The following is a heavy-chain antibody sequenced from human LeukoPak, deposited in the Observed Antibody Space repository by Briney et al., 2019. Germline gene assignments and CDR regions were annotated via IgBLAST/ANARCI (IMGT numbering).Heavy chain of an antibody. CDR1: GYTFTGYY. V-gene: IGHV1-2*02. Sequence: ASVKVSCKASGYTFTGYYMHWVRQAPGQGLEWMGWINPNSGGTNYAQKFQGRATMTRDTSISTAYMELSRLRSDDTAVYYCARDLKSVAATPREAHYYMDVWGKGTTVTVSS. CDR3: ARDLKSVAATPREAHYYMDV. J-gene: IGHJ6*03. D-gene: IGHD2-15*01. CDR2: INPNSGGT.